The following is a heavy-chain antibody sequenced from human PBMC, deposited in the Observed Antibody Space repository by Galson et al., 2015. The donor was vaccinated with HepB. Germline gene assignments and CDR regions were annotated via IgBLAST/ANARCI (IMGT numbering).Heavy chain of an antibody. J-gene: IGHJ3*02. D-gene: IGHD3-16*01. CDR1: GFIFSDSG. CDR2: IENDGSEK. Sequence: SLRLSCAASGFIFSDSGMQWVRQAPGKGLEWVAFIENDGSEKYYEDSAKGRCTISRDNSKSTLYLQMNSLRPEDTAVYYCAKGGRTRYAFDIWGQGAMVTVSS. V-gene: IGHV3-30*02. CDR3: AKGGRTRYAFDI.